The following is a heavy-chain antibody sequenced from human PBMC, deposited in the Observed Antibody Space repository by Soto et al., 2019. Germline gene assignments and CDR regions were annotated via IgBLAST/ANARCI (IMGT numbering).Heavy chain of an antibody. CDR1: GGSLSSYY. J-gene: IGHJ4*02. CDR3: ARGFYTFWSGYYTPKCFDY. D-gene: IGHD3-3*01. CDR2: ISYAGST. V-gene: IGHV4-59*01. Sequence: ASETLSLTCTVSGGSLSSYYWSWIRQPPGRGLEWIWYISYAGSTAYHPSLASRVTMSVDTSNNQFSLKLNSVTAADTAIYYCARGFYTFWSGYYTPKCFDYWGQGTLVTVS.